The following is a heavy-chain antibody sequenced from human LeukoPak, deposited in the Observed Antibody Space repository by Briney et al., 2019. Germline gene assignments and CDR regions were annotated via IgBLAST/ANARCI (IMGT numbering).Heavy chain of an antibody. V-gene: IGHV3-21*01. J-gene: IGHJ4*02. CDR1: GFTFSSYG. CDR2: ISSSSSYI. Sequence: GGSLRLSCAASGFTFSSYGMHWVRQAPGKGLEWVSSISSSSSYIYYADSVKGRFTISRDNAKNSLYLQMNSLRAEDTAVYYCARAKTTVTSYYFDYWGQGTLVTVSS. D-gene: IGHD4-17*01. CDR3: ARAKTTVTSYYFDY.